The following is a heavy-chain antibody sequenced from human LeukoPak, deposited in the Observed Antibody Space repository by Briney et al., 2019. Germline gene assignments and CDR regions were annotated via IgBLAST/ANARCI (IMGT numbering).Heavy chain of an antibody. Sequence: GASVKVSCKASGGTFSSYAISWVRQAPGQGLEWMGGIIPIFGTANYAQKFQGSVTITADESTSTAYMELSSLRSEDTAVYYCARVPGPVEMDTIWIAFDIWGQGTMVTVSS. CDR3: ARVPGPVEMDTIWIAFDI. CDR1: GGTFSSYA. V-gene: IGHV1-69*13. J-gene: IGHJ3*02. D-gene: IGHD5-24*01. CDR2: IIPIFGTA.